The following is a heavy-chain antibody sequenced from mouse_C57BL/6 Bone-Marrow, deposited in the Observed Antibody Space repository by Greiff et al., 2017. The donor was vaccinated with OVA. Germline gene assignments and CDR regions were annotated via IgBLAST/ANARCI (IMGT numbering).Heavy chain of an antibody. CDR3: ARALPLGMDY. CDR1: GYSITSGYY. V-gene: IGHV3-6*01. CDR2: ISYDGSN. D-gene: IGHD3-3*01. Sequence: DVKLQESGPGLVKPSQSLSLTCSVTGYSITSGYYWNWIRQFPGNKLEWMGYISYDGSNNYNPALKNRISITRDTSKNQFFLKLNSVTTEDTATYYCARALPLGMDYWGQGTSVTVSS. J-gene: IGHJ4*01.